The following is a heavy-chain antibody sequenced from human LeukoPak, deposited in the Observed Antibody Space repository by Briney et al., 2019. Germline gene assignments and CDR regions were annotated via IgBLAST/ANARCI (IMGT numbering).Heavy chain of an antibody. CDR1: GGSISTSNSY. J-gene: IGHJ4*02. CDR2: IYYSGNT. CDR3: ARQTGAGLFILP. Sequence: PSETQSLTCAVSGGSISTSNSYWGWIRRPPGKGLEWVGSIYYSGNTCYNPSPKSRVTISVDTSKNQFSLILTSVTAADTAVYYCARQTGAGLFILPGGQGTLVTVSS. D-gene: IGHD3-3*01. V-gene: IGHV4-39*01.